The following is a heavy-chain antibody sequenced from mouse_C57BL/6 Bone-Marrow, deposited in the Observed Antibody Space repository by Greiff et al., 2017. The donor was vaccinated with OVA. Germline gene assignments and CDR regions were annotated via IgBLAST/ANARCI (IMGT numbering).Heavy chain of an antibody. V-gene: IGHV5-17*01. CDR2: ISSGSSTI. CDR3: ATYGSHWYFDV. J-gene: IGHJ1*03. CDR1: GFTFSDYG. D-gene: IGHD1-1*01. Sequence: DVMLVESGGGLVKPGGSLKLSCAASGFTFSDYGMHWVRQAPEKGLEWVAYISSGSSTIYYADTVKGRFTISRDNATNTLFLQMTSLRSEDTAMYYCATYGSHWYFDVWGTGTTVTVSS.